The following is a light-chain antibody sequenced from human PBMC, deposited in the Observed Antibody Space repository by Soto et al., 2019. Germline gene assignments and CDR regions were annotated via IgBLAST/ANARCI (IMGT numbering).Light chain of an antibody. CDR3: QQRSNWQGLT. V-gene: IGKV3-11*01. J-gene: IGKJ4*01. CDR2: DAS. CDR1: QSVSSY. Sequence: EILLTQSPATLALSPGERATLSCRASQSVSSYLAWYQQKPGQAPRLLIYDASNRATGIPARFSGSGSGTDFTLTISSLEHDDFAVYYCQQRSNWQGLTFGGGTKVDIK.